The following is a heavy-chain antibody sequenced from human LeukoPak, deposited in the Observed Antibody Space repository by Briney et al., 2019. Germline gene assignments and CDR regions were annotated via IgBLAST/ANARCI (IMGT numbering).Heavy chain of an antibody. Sequence: GGSLRLSCAASGFTFSSYSMNWVRQAPGKGLEWVSYISSSSTIYYADSVKGRFTISRDNAKNSLYLQMNSLRAEDTAVYYCARDRLGYCSGGSCFGDYWGQGTLVTVSS. CDR3: ARDRLGYCSGGSCFGDY. CDR1: GFTFSSYS. D-gene: IGHD2-15*01. J-gene: IGHJ4*02. CDR2: ISSSSTI. V-gene: IGHV3-48*04.